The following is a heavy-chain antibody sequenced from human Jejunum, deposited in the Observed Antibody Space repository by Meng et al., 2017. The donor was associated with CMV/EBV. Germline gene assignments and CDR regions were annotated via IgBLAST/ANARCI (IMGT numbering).Heavy chain of an antibody. CDR1: GFSFTNIW. J-gene: IGHJ4*02. D-gene: IGHD4-11*01. CDR3: ARTVYINYWEYFFDS. CDR2: IYIGDST. Sequence: SGFSFTNIWMNWVRQAPGKGLEWVSVIYIGDSTHYADSVKGRFTISRDDSKNTFYLQMTSLRPEDTAVYYCARTVYINYWEYFFDSWGQGTLVTVSS. V-gene: IGHV3-66*02.